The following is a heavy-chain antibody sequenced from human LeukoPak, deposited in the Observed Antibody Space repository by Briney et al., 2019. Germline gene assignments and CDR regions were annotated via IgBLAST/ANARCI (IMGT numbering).Heavy chain of an antibody. CDR3: ARQYIDILTGYHRGELYWYFDL. D-gene: IGHD3-9*01. Sequence: SETLSLTCTVSGGSISSGSYYWSWIRQPAGKGLEWIGRIYTSGSTNYNPSLKSRVTISVDTSKNQFSPKLNSVTAADTAVYYCARQYIDILTGYHRGELYWYFDLWGRGTLVTVSS. CDR1: GGSISSGSYY. V-gene: IGHV4-61*02. CDR2: IYTSGST. J-gene: IGHJ2*01.